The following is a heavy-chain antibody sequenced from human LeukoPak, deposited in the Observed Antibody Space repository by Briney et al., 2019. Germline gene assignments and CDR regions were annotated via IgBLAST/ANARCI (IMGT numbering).Heavy chain of an antibody. V-gene: IGHV3-23*01. J-gene: IGHJ4*02. D-gene: IGHD3-3*01. CDR2: ISGSGGST. Sequence: PGGSLRLSCAASGFTFSSYAMSWVRQAPGKGLEWVSAISGSGGSTYYADSVKGRFTISRDSSKNTLYLQMNSLRAEDTAVYYCAKDETPNTGVVIISYFDYWGQGTLVTVSS. CDR3: AKDETPNTGVVIISYFDY. CDR1: GFTFSSYA.